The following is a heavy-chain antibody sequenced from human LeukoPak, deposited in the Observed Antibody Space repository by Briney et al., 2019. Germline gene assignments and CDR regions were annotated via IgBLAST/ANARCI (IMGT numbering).Heavy chain of an antibody. V-gene: IGHV4-34*01. CDR3: SRRGQWLGRWFDP. Sequence: PSETLSLTCAVFGGSFTDYYWSWIRQPPGKGLEWIGEITHRGSSNYKAYLKSRVTISVDTTKNQFYLKLTSVTAADTANYCSRRGQWLGRWFDPWGQGTLVTVSS. D-gene: IGHD6-19*01. CDR2: ITHRGSS. J-gene: IGHJ5*02. CDR1: GGSFTDYY.